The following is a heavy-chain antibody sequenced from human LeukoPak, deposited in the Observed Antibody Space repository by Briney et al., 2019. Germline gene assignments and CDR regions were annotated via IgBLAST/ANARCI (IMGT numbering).Heavy chain of an antibody. Sequence: SYTLALMYPVSGDSIRSNYGSWIRHPPGKEREGMGDIYYSGSTNYNPSLKSRVTISVDTSKNQFSLKLSSVTAADTAVYYCARVRSYGSTHYFDYWGQGTLVTVSS. CDR2: IYYSGST. CDR1: GDSIRSNY. D-gene: IGHD5-18*01. V-gene: IGHV4-59*08. CDR3: ARVRSYGSTHYFDY. J-gene: IGHJ4*02.